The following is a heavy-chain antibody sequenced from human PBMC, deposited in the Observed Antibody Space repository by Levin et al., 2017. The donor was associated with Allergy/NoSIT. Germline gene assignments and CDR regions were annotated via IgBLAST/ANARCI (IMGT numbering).Heavy chain of an antibody. V-gene: IGHV4-59*01. J-gene: IGHJ6*02. D-gene: IGHD2-2*01. Sequence: SETLSLTCTVSGGSISSYYWSWIRQPPGKGLEWLGYIYYSGSTNYNPSLKSRVTISVDTSKNQFSLKLSSVTAADTAVYYCARVGRGYCSSTSCYQNLYYDYGMDVWGQGTTVTVSS. CDR3: ARVGRGYCSSTSCYQNLYYDYGMDV. CDR2: IYYSGST. CDR1: GGSISSYY.